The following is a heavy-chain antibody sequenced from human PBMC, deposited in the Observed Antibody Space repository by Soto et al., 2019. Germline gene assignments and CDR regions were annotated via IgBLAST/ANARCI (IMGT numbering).Heavy chain of an antibody. D-gene: IGHD3-10*01. J-gene: IGHJ4*02. CDR3: ARDRDDYGSGNYYNRIDF. Sequence: QVQLVQSGAEVKKPGSSVKVSCKAPGGIFSTYAISWLGRAPGQGLEGMGGIIPIFGTPNYAQRFQGRVTITADESTSTAYMELSRLRSEDTAVYYCARDRDDYGSGNYYNRIDFWGQGTLVTVSS. CDR2: IIPIFGTP. V-gene: IGHV1-69*01. CDR1: GGIFSTYA.